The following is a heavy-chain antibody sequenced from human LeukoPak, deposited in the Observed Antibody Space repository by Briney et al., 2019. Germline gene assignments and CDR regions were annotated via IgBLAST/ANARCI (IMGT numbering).Heavy chain of an antibody. D-gene: IGHD4/OR15-4a*01. CDR3: ASGAVSYAFDI. CDR2: ISRSSTTI. J-gene: IGHJ3*02. CDR1: GFTFSSYS. V-gene: IGHV3-48*02. Sequence: GGSLRLSCAASGFTFSSYSMNWVRQAPGKGLEWLSYISRSSTTIYNADSIKGRFTISRDNAKNSLYLQMNILRDEDTAVYYCASGAVSYAFDIWGQGTMVTASS.